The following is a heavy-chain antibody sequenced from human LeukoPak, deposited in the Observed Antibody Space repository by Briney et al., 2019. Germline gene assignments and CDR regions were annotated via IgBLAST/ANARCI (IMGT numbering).Heavy chain of an antibody. Sequence: GGSLRLSCAASGFTFSSFTMNWVRQAPGKGLEWVSSISSSSSYIYYADSLKGRFTISRDNAKNSLYLQMNSLRAEDTAVYYCARGRNIAVAGTRLRPFDCWGQGTLVTVSS. V-gene: IGHV3-21*01. CDR1: GFTFSSFT. CDR2: ISSSSSYI. CDR3: ARGRNIAVAGTRLRPFDC. J-gene: IGHJ4*02. D-gene: IGHD6-19*01.